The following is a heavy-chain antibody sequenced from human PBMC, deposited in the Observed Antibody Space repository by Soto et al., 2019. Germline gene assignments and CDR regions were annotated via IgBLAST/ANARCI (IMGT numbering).Heavy chain of an antibody. V-gene: IGHV1-69*13. CDR2: IIPIFGTA. Sequence: SVKVSCKASGGTFSSYAISWVRQAPGQGLEWMGGIIPIFGTANYAQKFQGRVTITADESTSTAYMQLSSPRSEDTAVYYCARYRYMGAAAEYWGQGTLVTVSS. D-gene: IGHD6-13*01. CDR3: ARYRYMGAAAEY. CDR1: GGTFSSYA. J-gene: IGHJ4*02.